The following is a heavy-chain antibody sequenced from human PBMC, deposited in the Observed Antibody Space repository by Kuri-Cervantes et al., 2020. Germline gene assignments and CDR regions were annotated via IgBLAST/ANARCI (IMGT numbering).Heavy chain of an antibody. D-gene: IGHD4-17*01. CDR1: GFTFTSYG. Sequence: GGSLRLSCAASGFTFTSYGMHWVRQAPGKGLEWLAVVWYLGNNKYYADSVKGRFTISRDNSKNTLYLQVDSLRAEDTAVYYCARGDDDYGDYEYYSDYWGQGTLVTVSS. J-gene: IGHJ4*02. CDR2: VWYLGNNK. V-gene: IGHV3-33*01. CDR3: ARGDDDYGDYEYYSDY.